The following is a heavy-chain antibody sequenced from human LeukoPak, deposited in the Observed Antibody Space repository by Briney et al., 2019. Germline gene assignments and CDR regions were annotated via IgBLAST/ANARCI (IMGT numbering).Heavy chain of an antibody. D-gene: IGHD3-16*01. J-gene: IGHJ5*02. Sequence: GGSLRLSCAASGFTFSDTGMHWVRQAPGKGLEWVAVISYDGSNQYYLDSVKGRFTISRDNSKNTLYLQMHSLRPEDTAVYYCAKVGTDSVRDYSIGGGGWFDPGGQGTLVTVSS. CDR1: GFTFSDTG. CDR3: AKVGTDSVRDYSIGGGGWFDP. V-gene: IGHV3-30*18. CDR2: ISYDGSNQ.